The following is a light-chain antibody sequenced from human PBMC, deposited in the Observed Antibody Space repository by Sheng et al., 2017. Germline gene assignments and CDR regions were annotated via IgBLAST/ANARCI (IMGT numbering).Light chain of an antibody. CDR2: GAS. CDR1: QSVRTN. V-gene: IGKV3-20*01. J-gene: IGKJ1*01. Sequence: EVEMTQSPATMSVSAGERVTLSCRASQSVRTNLAWYQQKVGQAPRLLIYGASTRATGIPDRFNGSGSGTDFTLTISRLEPEDFAVYYCQQYGSSPPWTFGQGTKVEIK. CDR3: QQYGSSPPWT.